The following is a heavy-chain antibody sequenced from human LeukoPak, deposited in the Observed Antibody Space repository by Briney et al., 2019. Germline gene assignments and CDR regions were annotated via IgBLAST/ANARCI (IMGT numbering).Heavy chain of an antibody. CDR1: GFTFSNFW. J-gene: IGHJ6*01. D-gene: IGHD5/OR15-5a*01. CDR2: INSDESAT. Sequence: RPGGSLRLSCAASGFTFSNFWMHWVRQAPGKGLVWVSRINSDESATNYADFVQGRFTVSRDNAKNTLYLQMDSLRAEDTGVYYCARDLRVWGKGTTVTISS. V-gene: IGHV3-74*01. CDR3: ARDLRV.